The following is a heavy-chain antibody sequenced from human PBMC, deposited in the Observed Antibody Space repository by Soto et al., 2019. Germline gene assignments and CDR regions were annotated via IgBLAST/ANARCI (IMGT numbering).Heavy chain of an antibody. D-gene: IGHD1-26*01. Sequence: GGSLRLSCAASGFTFSSYWMSWVRQAPGKGLEWVANIKQDGSEKYYVDSVKGRFTISRDNAKNSLYLQMNSLRAEDTAVYYCARDITGSYYYYFDYWGQGTLVTV. CDR2: IKQDGSEK. CDR1: GFTFSSYW. CDR3: ARDITGSYYYYFDY. J-gene: IGHJ4*02. V-gene: IGHV3-7*03.